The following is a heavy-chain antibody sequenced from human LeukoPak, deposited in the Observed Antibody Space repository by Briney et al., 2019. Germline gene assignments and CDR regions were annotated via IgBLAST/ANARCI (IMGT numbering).Heavy chain of an antibody. V-gene: IGHV4-34*01. Sequence: SETLSRTCAVYGGCFSGYYWSWIRHPPGKGLEWIGEINHSGSTNYNPSLKSRVTISVDTSKNHFSLKLSSVTAADTAVYYFARGHALGPSLDYWGQGTLVTVSS. CDR1: GGCFSGYY. CDR3: ARGHALGPSLDY. D-gene: IGHD1-26*01. J-gene: IGHJ4*02. CDR2: INHSGST.